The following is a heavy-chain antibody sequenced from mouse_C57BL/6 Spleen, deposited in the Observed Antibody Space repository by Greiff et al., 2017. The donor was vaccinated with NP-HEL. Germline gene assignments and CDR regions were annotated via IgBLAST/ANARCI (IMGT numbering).Heavy chain of an antibody. CDR2: ITPYNGDT. J-gene: IGHJ2*01. Sequence: EVQLQESGPELVKPGDSVKISCKASGYSFTGYFMNWVMQSHGKSLEWIGRITPYNGDTFYNQKCKGKSTFTVDKSSSTAHMELRSLTSEDSAVYDCAREGNSNYLNYFDYWGQGTTLTVSS. V-gene: IGHV1-20*01. D-gene: IGHD2-5*01. CDR1: GYSFTGYF. CDR3: AREGNSNYLNYFDY.